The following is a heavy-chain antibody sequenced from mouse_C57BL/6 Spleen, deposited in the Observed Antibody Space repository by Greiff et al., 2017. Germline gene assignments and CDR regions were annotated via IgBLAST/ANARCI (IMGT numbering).Heavy chain of an antibody. CDR1: GYTFTSYW. CDR3: AYYGSSHYFDY. V-gene: IGHV1-50*01. J-gene: IGHJ2*01. Sequence: QVQLKQPGAELVKPGASVKLSCKASGYTFTSYWMQWVKQRPGQGLEWIGEIDPSDSYTNYNQKFKGKATLTVDTSSSTAYMQLSSLTSEDSAVYYCAYYGSSHYFDYWGQGTTLTVSS. D-gene: IGHD1-1*01. CDR2: IDPSDSYT.